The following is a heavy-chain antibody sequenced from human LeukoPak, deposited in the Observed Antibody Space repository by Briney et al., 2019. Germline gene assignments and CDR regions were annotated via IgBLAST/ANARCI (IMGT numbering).Heavy chain of an antibody. CDR2: IIPILGIA. V-gene: IGHV1-69*04. D-gene: IGHD3-22*01. J-gene: IGHJ4*02. CDR1: GGTFSSYA. Sequence: SVKVSCKASGGTFSSYAISWVRQAPGQGLEWMGRIIPILGIANYAQKFQGRVTITADKSTSTAYMELSSLRSEDTAVYYCARDLDYYDSNDYWGQGTLVTVSS. CDR3: ARDLDYYDSNDY.